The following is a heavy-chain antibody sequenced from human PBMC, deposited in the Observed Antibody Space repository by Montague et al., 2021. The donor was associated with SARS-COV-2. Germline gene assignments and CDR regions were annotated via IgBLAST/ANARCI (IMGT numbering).Heavy chain of an antibody. CDR2: INHSGST. CDR3: ARGPRITMIVVVLTDIWFDP. CDR1: GGSFSGYY. D-gene: IGHD3-22*01. Sequence: SETLSLTCAVYGGSFSGYYWSWIRQPPGKGLEWIGEINHSGSTNYNPSLKSRVTISVDTSKNQFSLKLSSVTAADTAVYYCARGPRITMIVVVLTDIWFDPWGQGTLVTVSS. J-gene: IGHJ5*02. V-gene: IGHV4-34*01.